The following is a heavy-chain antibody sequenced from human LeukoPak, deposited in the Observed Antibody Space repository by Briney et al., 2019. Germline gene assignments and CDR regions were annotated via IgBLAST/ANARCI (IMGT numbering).Heavy chain of an antibody. CDR1: GFSFNDYA. D-gene: IGHD5-12*01. CDR3: ARFGYEEHAFDY. Sequence: GGSLRLSCTASGFSFNDYAMNWVRQAPGKGLEWVSGINWNGGSTGYADSVKGRFTISRDNAKNSLYLQMNSLRAEDTALYYCARFGYEEHAFDYWGQGTLVTVSS. CDR2: INWNGGST. V-gene: IGHV3-20*04. J-gene: IGHJ4*02.